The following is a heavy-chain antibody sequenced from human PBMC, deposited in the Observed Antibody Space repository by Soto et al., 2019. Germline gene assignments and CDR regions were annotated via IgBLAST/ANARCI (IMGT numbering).Heavy chain of an antibody. CDR3: AKGVVVAATYCQH. CDR1: GFTFSSYG. D-gene: IGHD2-15*01. CDR2: ISYDGSNK. Sequence: QVQLVESGGGVVQPGRSLRLSCAASGFTFSSYGMHWVRQAPGKGLEWVAVISYDGSNKYYADSVKGRFTISRDNSKNTLYLQRNSLRAEDTAVYYCAKGVVVAATYCQHWGQGTLVTVSS. V-gene: IGHV3-30*18. J-gene: IGHJ1*01.